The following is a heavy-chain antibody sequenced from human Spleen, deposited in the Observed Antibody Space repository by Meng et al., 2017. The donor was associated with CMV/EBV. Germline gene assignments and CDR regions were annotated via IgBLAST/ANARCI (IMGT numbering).Heavy chain of an antibody. D-gene: IGHD3-22*01. Sequence: FSFTASGGGVGWIRQPPGKALEWLALIYWNDDKRYSPSLRSRLTITKDISKNQVVLRMTNMDPGDTATYYCAHATIHYHDRSGYFDYWGQGTLVTVSS. CDR2: IYWNDDK. V-gene: IGHV2-5*01. CDR1: FSFTASGGG. J-gene: IGHJ4*02. CDR3: AHATIHYHDRSGYFDY.